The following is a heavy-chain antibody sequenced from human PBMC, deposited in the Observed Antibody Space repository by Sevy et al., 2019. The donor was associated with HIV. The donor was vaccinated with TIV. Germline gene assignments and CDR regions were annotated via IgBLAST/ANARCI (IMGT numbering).Heavy chain of an antibody. D-gene: IGHD3-10*01. Sequence: SETLSLTCTVSDDSISGYYSSWIRQPPGKGLEWIGYIYYSGNTNYNPSLKSRVTISVDTSKNQFSLKLSSVTAADTAIYYCARAYQYYYYGMDVWGQGTTVTVSS. CDR1: DDSISGYY. J-gene: IGHJ6*02. CDR2: IYYSGNT. V-gene: IGHV4-59*01. CDR3: ARAYQYYYYGMDV.